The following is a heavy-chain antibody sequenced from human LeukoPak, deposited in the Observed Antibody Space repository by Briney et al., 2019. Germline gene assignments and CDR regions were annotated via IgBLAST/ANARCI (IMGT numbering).Heavy chain of an antibody. Sequence: SETLSFTCAVYGGSFSGYYWSWIRQPPGKGLEWIGEINHSGSTNYNPSLKSRVTISVDTSKNQFSLKLSSVTAADTAVYYCARVGGTGFPKDWGQGTLVTVSS. D-gene: IGHD3-16*01. CDR2: INHSGST. V-gene: IGHV4-34*01. CDR1: GGSFSGYY. CDR3: ARVGGTGFPKD. J-gene: IGHJ4*02.